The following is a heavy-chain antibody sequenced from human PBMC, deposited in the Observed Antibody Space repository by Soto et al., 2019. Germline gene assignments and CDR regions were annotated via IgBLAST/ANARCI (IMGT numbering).Heavy chain of an antibody. V-gene: IGHV1-3*01. CDR1: GYTFTSYA. Sequence: VKVSCKASGYTFTSYAMHWVRRAPGQGPEWMGGINAGNGNTKYSHKSHGRVTITTDTSASTAYMALRRLSSEDTAVYSCVRQSDSPAHDAFDIWGQGTRVTVSS. CDR3: VRQSDSPAHDAFDI. CDR2: INAGNGNT. D-gene: IGHD3-22*01. J-gene: IGHJ3*02.